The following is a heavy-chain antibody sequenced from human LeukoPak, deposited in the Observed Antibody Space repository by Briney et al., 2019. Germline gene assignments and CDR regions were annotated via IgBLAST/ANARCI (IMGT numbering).Heavy chain of an antibody. CDR2: IIPVFGTA. CDR3: ATLGYCSSTSCYYYYYYYMDV. V-gene: IGHV1-69*13. J-gene: IGHJ6*03. CDR1: GGTFSSYA. Sequence: GASVKVSGKASGGTFSSYAISWVRQAPGQGLEWMGGIIPVFGTANYAQKFQGRVTITADESTSTAYMELSSLRSEDTAVYYCATLGYCSSTSCYYYYYYYMDVWGKGTTVTVSS. D-gene: IGHD2-2*01.